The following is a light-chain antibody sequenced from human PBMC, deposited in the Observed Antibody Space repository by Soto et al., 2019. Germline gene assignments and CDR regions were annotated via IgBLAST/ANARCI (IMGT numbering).Light chain of an antibody. Sequence: DIQMPQSPSSLSASIGERVTITCRAGPSISNYLNWYQQKPGKAPKLLIYAASGLQSGVSSRFSGRRSGTDFPLTISSLKPEDFATYYCQQSYSTPRTFGQGTKLEIK. V-gene: IGKV1-39*01. CDR2: AAS. CDR3: QQSYSTPRT. CDR1: PSISNY. J-gene: IGKJ2*01.